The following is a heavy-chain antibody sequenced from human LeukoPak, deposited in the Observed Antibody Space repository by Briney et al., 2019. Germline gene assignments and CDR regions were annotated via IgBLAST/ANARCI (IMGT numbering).Heavy chain of an antibody. J-gene: IGHJ5*02. V-gene: IGHV4-34*01. D-gene: IGHD2-2*02. CDR3: ATLTRELDCSSTSCYKSNWFDP. CDR1: GGSFSGYY. CDR2: INHSGST. Sequence: KPSETLSLTCAVYGGSFSGYYWSWIRQPPGKGLEWIGEINHSGSTNYNPSLKSRVTISVDTSKNQFSLKLSSVTAADTAVYYCATLTRELDCSSTSCYKSNWFDPWGQGTLVTVSS.